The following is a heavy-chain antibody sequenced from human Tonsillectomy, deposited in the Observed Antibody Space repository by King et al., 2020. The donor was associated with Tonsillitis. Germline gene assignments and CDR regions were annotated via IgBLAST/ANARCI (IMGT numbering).Heavy chain of an antibody. J-gene: IGHJ4*02. CDR1: GYSISRGHY. CDR3: ARWSSLAGKRAGLDY. CDR2: LYYTGST. Sequence: VQLQESGPRLVKPSDTLSLTCNVSGYSISRGHYWGWIRQPPGNGLERIGSLYYTGSTYYSPSLKSRVTISVDTTKNQFSLMLTSVTAADTAVYYCARWSSLAGKRAGLDYWGQGTLVTVSS. V-gene: IGHV4-38-2*02. D-gene: IGHD6-19*01.